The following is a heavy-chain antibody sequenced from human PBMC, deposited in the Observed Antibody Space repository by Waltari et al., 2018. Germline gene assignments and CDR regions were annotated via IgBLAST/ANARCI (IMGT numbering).Heavy chain of an antibody. J-gene: IGHJ3*02. CDR1: GYSFISYC. Sequence: EVQLVQSGAEVKKPGESLKISCKGSGYSFISYCIAWLRPMPGKGLEWMGIIYPGDSDTRYSPSFQGQVTISADKSISTAYLQWTSLKASDTAMYYCARRYCGGGSCPDAFDIWGQGTMVTVSS. V-gene: IGHV5-51*01. CDR2: IYPGDSDT. CDR3: ARRYCGGGSCPDAFDI. D-gene: IGHD2-15*01.